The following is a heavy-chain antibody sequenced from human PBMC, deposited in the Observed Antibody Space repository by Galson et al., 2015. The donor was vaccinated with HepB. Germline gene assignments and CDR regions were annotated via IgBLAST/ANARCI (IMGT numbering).Heavy chain of an antibody. CDR2: ISDSSSYI. V-gene: IGHV3-21*01. CDR1: GFTFSDYS. D-gene: IGHD4/OR15-4a*01. CDR3: VRLTSSHFYYFYMDV. Sequence: SLRLSCAASGFTFSDYSMNWVRQAPGKGLKWVSSISDSSSYIHYADSLKGRFTISRDNAKNSLYLQMNSLRAEDTAVYYCVRLTSSHFYYFYMDVWGKGTTVTVSS. J-gene: IGHJ6*03.